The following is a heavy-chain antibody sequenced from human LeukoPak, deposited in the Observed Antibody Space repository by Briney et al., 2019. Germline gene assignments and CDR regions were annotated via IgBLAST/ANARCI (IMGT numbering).Heavy chain of an antibody. CDR2: INPNSGGT. J-gene: IGHJ5*02. Sequence: ASVKVSCRASGYTFTGYYMHWVRQAPGQGLEWMGWINPNSGGTNYAQKFQGRVTMTRDTSISTAYMELSRLRSDDTAVYYCARPNSSGWYYRGFDPWGQGTLVTVSS. CDR3: ARPNSSGWYYRGFDP. D-gene: IGHD6-19*01. CDR1: GYTFTGYY. V-gene: IGHV1-2*02.